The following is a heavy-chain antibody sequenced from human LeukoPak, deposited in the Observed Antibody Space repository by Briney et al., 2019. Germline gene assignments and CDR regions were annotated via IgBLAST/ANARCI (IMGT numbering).Heavy chain of an antibody. V-gene: IGHV4-61*02. D-gene: IGHD6-6*01. CDR1: GGSISSGGYY. CDR2: IYTSGST. J-gene: IGHJ3*02. CDR3: ARGPYSSSKNAFDI. Sequence: SQTLSLTCTVSGGSISSGGYYWSWIRQPAGKGLEWIGRIYTSGSTNYNPSLKSRVTMSVDTSKNQFSLKLSRLRSDDTAVYYCARGPYSSSKNAFDIWGQGTMVTVSS.